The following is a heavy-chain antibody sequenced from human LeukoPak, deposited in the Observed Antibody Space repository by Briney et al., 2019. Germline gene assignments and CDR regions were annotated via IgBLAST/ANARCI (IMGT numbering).Heavy chain of an antibody. J-gene: IGHJ4*02. CDR2: IIPIFGTA. V-gene: IGHV1-69*05. Sequence: ASVKVSCKASGGTFSSYAISRVRQAPGQGLEWMGGIIPIFGTANYAQKFQGRVTITTDESTSTAYMELSSLRSEDTAVYYCAKDIHPGLDSGASCCFDYWGQGTPVTVSS. D-gene: IGHD3-22*01. CDR3: AKDIHPGLDSGASCCFDY. CDR1: GGTFSSYA.